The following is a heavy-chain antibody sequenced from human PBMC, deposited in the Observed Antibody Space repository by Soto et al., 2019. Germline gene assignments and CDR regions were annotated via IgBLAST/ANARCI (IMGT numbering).Heavy chain of an antibody. V-gene: IGHV1-69*13. Sequence: ASVKVSCKASGGTFSSYAISWVRQAPGQGLEWMGGIIPIFGTANYAQKFQGRVTITADESTSTAYMELSSLRFEDTAVYYCASRGYSYGYIDYWGQGTLVTVSS. CDR3: ASRGYSYGYIDY. J-gene: IGHJ4*02. D-gene: IGHD5-18*01. CDR2: IIPIFGTA. CDR1: GGTFSSYA.